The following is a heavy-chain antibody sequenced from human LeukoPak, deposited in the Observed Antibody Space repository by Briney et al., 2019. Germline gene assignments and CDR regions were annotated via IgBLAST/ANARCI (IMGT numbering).Heavy chain of an antibody. Sequence: PSETLSLTCTVSGYSISSGSYWGWIRQPPGKGLEWVGSIYHSGSTYHNPSLKSRVTISVDTSKNQFSLKLRSVTAADTAVYYCARTTATDNWFDPWGQGTLVTVSS. CDR3: ARTTATDNWFDP. D-gene: IGHD1-14*01. V-gene: IGHV4-38-2*02. J-gene: IGHJ5*02. CDR2: IYHSGST. CDR1: GYSISSGSY.